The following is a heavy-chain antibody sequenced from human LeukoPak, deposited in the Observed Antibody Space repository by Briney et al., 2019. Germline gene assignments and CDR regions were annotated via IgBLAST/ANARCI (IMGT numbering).Heavy chain of an antibody. CDR2: ISNTGGST. CDR3: ARLPTFYFDSSHYHYDY. J-gene: IGHJ4*02. D-gene: IGHD3-22*01. V-gene: IGHV3-23*01. CDR1: GFAFSSYV. Sequence: GGSLKLSCAASGFAFSSYVMTWVRQAPGKGLEWVSSISNTGGSTYYADSVKGRFTISRDKSKNTLYLQMNSLKVEDTAVYYCARLPTFYFDSSHYHYDYWGRGTQVTVSS.